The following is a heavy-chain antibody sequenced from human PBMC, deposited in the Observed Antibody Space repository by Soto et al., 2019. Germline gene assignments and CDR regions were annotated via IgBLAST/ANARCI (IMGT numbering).Heavy chain of an antibody. CDR1: EFTFSTYA. V-gene: IGHV3-48*01. CDR3: ARDQSRGQVFYYYMDV. CDR2: ISSSSQNI. Sequence: EVQLVESGGGLVQPGGSLRLSCAASEFTFSTYAMNWVRQAQGKGLEWVSYISSSSQNIRYADSVKGRFTISRDNAKNSLYLQMNSLRAENTAVYYCARDQSRGQVFYYYMDVWGKGTTVTVSS. D-gene: IGHD3-10*01. J-gene: IGHJ6*03.